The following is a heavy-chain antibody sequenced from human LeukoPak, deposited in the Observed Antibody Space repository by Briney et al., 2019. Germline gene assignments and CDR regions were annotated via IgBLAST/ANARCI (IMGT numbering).Heavy chain of an antibody. CDR2: ISSSGSTI. J-gene: IGHJ4*02. CDR1: GFTFSDYY. D-gene: IGHD3-9*01. Sequence: GGSLRLSCAASGFTFSDYYMSWIRQAPGKGLDCVSYISSSGSTIYYADSVKGRFTISRDNSKNTLYLQMNSLRAEDTAVYYCAKDLYFDWLVTSTRAIDYWGQGTLVTVSS. V-gene: IGHV3-11*01. CDR3: AKDLYFDWLVTSTRAIDY.